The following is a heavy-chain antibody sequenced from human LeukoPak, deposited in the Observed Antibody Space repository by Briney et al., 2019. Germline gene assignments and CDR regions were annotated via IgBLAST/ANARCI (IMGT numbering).Heavy chain of an antibody. CDR2: ISYDGSNK. J-gene: IGHJ4*02. CDR3: ARGELVPHGPLGSIAGGDY. D-gene: IGHD6-6*01. CDR1: GFTFSSYA. Sequence: GGSLRLSCAASGFTFSSYAMHWVRQAPGKGLEWVAVISYDGSNKYYADSVKGRFTISRDNSKNTLYLQMNSLRAEDTAVYYCARGELVPHGPLGSIAGGDYWGQGTLVTVSS. V-gene: IGHV3-30-3*01.